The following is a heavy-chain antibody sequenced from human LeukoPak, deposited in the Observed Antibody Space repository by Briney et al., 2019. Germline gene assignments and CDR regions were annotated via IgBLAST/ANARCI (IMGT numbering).Heavy chain of an antibody. CDR3: AKGRWLQLPGYFDY. CDR2: ISWDGGST. Sequence: SGGSLRLSCAASGFTFDDYTMHWVRQAPGKGLEWVSLISWDGGSTYYAGSVKGRFTISRDNSKNSLYLQMNSLRTEDTALYYCAKGRWLQLPGYFDYWGQGTLVTVSS. CDR1: GFTFDDYT. V-gene: IGHV3-43*01. J-gene: IGHJ4*02. D-gene: IGHD5-24*01.